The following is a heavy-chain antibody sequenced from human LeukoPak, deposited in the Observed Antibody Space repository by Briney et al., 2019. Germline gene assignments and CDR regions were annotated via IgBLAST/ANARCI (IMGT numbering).Heavy chain of an antibody. CDR3: ARGRGYGTYDWNDY. CDR2: IHSGGAT. V-gene: IGHV3-53*01. D-gene: IGHD5-12*01. Sequence: PVGSLRLSCAASGFPVSNNYMSWVRQAPGKGLEWVSVIHSGGATYYADSVKGRFTISRDNSKNTLYLQMNTLRAEDTAVYYCARGRGYGTYDWNDYWGQGTLGTVSS. CDR1: GFPVSNNY. J-gene: IGHJ4*02.